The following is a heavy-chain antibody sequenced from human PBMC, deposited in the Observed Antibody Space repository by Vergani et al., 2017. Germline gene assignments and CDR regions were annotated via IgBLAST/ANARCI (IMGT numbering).Heavy chain of an antibody. Sequence: QLQLQESGSGLVKPSQTLSLTCAVSGGSISSGGYSWSWLRQPPGKGREWIGYIYHSGSTYYNPSLKSRVTISVDRSKNQFSLKLSSVTAAATAVYYCARSTEGGPTRYFDLWGRGTLVTVSS. J-gene: IGHJ2*01. CDR3: ARSTEGGPTRYFDL. V-gene: IGHV4-30-2*01. D-gene: IGHD1-14*01. CDR2: IYHSGST. CDR1: GGSISSGGYS.